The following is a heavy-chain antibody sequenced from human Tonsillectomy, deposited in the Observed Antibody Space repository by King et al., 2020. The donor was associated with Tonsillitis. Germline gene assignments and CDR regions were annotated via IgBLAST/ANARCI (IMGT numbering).Heavy chain of an antibody. Sequence: VQLVESGVEVKKPGESLKISCYGSGYSFPSYWIGWVRQAPGKGLEWMGSIYPGDSDTIYSPSLQGQINISADKSTRTAYLQWSSLKASDSAIYFCAGTRAGENLPFEIWGPGTMVTVSS. CDR2: IYPGDSDT. D-gene: IGHD3-16*01. V-gene: IGHV5-51*03. CDR3: AGTRAGENLPFEI. CDR1: GYSFPSYW. J-gene: IGHJ3*02.